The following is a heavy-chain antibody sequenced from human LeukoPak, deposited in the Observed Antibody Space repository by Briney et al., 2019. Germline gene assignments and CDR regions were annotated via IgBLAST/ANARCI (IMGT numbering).Heavy chain of an antibody. V-gene: IGHV3-23*01. Sequence: GGSLRLSCAASGFTFSSYAMSWVRHAGGKGLEWVSAITNSGGITYYAHSVKGRFTISRDNSKNTLYLQMNSLRVEDTALYYCARGRGYSENYFEYWGQGTLITVSS. CDR3: ARGRGYSENYFEY. J-gene: IGHJ4*02. D-gene: IGHD5-18*01. CDR2: ITNSGGIT. CDR1: GFTFSSYA.